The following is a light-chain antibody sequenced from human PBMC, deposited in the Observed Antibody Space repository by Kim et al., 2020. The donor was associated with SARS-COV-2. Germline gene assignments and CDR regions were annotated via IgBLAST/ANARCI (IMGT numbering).Light chain of an antibody. J-gene: IGLJ3*02. CDR2: RNN. V-gene: IGLV10-54*01. CDR3: SAWDSSLSAWV. CDR1: SNNVGDQG. Sequence: QAGLTQPTSVSKGLRQTATLTCTGNSNNVGDQGAAWLQHHQGHPPKVLSDRNNNRPSGISERLSASRSGNTASLTITGLQPEDEADYYCSAWDSSLSAWVFGGGTQLTVL.